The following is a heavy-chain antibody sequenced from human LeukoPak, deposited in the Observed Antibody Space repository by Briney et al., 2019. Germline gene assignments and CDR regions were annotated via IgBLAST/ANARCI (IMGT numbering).Heavy chain of an antibody. CDR3: ARVGSGSYAEVDAFDI. Sequence: ASETLSLTCTVSGGSISSYYWSWIRQPPGKGLEWIRYIYYSGSTNYNPSLKSRVTISVDTSKNQFSLKLSSVTAADTAVYYRARVGSGSYAEVDAFDIWGQGTMVTVSS. V-gene: IGHV4-59*01. CDR2: IYYSGST. J-gene: IGHJ3*02. D-gene: IGHD1-26*01. CDR1: GGSISSYY.